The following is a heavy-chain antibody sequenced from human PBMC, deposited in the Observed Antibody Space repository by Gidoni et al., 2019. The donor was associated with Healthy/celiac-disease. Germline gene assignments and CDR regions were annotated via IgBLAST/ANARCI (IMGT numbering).Heavy chain of an antibody. Sequence: EVQLLESGGGLVQPGGSLRLSCEASGFTFSSYAMSWVRQAPGQRLEWVSAISGSGGSTYYADSVKGRFTISRDNSKNTLYLQMNSLRAEDTAVYYCAKSGLGSTSGHPSANTFNWFDPWGQGTLVTVSS. CDR3: AKSGLGSTSGHPSANTFNWFDP. CDR1: GFTFSSYA. D-gene: IGHD2-2*01. V-gene: IGHV3-23*01. CDR2: ISGSGGST. J-gene: IGHJ5*02.